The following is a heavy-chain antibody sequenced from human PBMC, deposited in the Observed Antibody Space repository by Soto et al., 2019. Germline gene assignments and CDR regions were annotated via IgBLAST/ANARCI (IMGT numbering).Heavy chain of an antibody. Sequence: SEALSLTSRPCGGPICSGGYSWSWIRQPPGKGLEWIGYIYHSGSTYYNPSLKSRVTVSVDRSKNQFSLKLSSVTAADTAVYYCARTPDIWGKGTMVT. CDR2: IYHSGST. CDR3: ARTPDI. CDR1: GGPICSGGYS. J-gene: IGHJ3*02. V-gene: IGHV4-30-2*01.